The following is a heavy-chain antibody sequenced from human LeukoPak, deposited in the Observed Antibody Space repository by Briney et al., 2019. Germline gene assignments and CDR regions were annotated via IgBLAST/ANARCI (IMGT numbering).Heavy chain of an antibody. J-gene: IGHJ4*02. CDR1: GGSISSSSYY. CDR3: ATLRGYLDY. V-gene: IGHV4-39*01. D-gene: IGHD3-22*01. Sequence: SSETLSLTCTVSGGSISSSSYYWGWIRQPPGKGLEWIGSIYYSGSTYDNPSLKSRVTISVDTSKNQFSPKLSSVTAADTAVYYCATLRGYLDYWGQGTLVTVSS. CDR2: IYYSGST.